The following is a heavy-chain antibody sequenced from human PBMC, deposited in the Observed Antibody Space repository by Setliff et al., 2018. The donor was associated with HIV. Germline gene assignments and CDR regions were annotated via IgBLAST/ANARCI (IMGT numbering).Heavy chain of an antibody. Sequence: PGGSLRLSCAASGFMFGVDWMSWVRQTPGKGLEWVASVTPDGGDKYYANSMRGRFTISRDNGKNAVYLQMNSLTAEDTAVYYCATILDGLRHFENWGQGTLVTVSS. V-gene: IGHV3-7*01. CDR2: VTPDGGDK. CDR3: ATILDGLRHFEN. D-gene: IGHD3-16*01. J-gene: IGHJ4*02. CDR1: GFMFGVDW.